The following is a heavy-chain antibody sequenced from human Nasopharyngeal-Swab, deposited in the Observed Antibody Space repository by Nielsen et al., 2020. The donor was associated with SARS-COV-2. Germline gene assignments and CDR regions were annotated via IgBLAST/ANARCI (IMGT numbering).Heavy chain of an antibody. CDR3: ASSVFGGDAFDI. Sequence: GESLKTSCAAPGFTFSDYYMSWIRQVPGKGLEWVSYISSSGSTIYYADSVKGRFTISRDNAKNSLYLQMNSLRAEDTAVYYCASSVFGGDAFDIWGQGTMVTVSS. V-gene: IGHV3-11*04. CDR2: ISSSGSTI. D-gene: IGHD3-10*01. J-gene: IGHJ3*02. CDR1: GFTFSDYY.